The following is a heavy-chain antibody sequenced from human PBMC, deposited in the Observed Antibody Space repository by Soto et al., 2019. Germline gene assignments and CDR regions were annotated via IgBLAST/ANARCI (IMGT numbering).Heavy chain of an antibody. Sequence: GGYLRLSCAASGFSFSSYAISWVSLAAGNGLEWVSAISVSGGNTNYADSVKGWFTITRDKSTNTLYLQMDSLRAEDTAVYYCAKGHRSNCWTGYYDIWGQGTLVTVSS. J-gene: IGHJ4*02. CDR3: AKGHRSNCWTGYYDI. D-gene: IGHD3-3*01. V-gene: IGHV3-23*01. CDR2: ISVSGGNT. CDR1: GFSFSSYA.